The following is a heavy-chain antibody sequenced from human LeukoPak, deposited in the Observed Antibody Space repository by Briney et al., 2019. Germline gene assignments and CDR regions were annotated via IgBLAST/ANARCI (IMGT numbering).Heavy chain of an antibody. D-gene: IGHD3-10*01. J-gene: IGHJ6*04. CDR3: ARDRAPVLLWFGESKPYYYYGMDV. CDR2: ISAYNGNT. Sequence: ASVKVSCKASGYTFTSYGISWVRQAPGQGLEWMGWISAYNGNTNYAQKLQGRVTMTTDTSTSTAYMELRSLRSDDTAVYYCARDRAPVLLWFGESKPYYYYGMDVRGKGTTVTVSS. CDR1: GYTFTSYG. V-gene: IGHV1-18*04.